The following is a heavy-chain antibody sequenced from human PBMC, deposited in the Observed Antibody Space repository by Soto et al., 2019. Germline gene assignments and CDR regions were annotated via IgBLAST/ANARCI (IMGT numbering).Heavy chain of an antibody. CDR3: ARRVIIAAAGTDYYGKAV. CDR2: IYHSGST. J-gene: IGHJ6*02. V-gene: IGHV4-4*02. Sequence: SETLSLTCAVSGGSISSSNWWSWVRQPPGKGLEWIGEIYHSGSTNYNLSLKSRVTISVDKSKNQFSLKLSSVTAADTAVYYCARRVIIAAAGTDYYGKAVWGQGTTVTVSS. D-gene: IGHD6-13*01. CDR1: GGSISSSNW.